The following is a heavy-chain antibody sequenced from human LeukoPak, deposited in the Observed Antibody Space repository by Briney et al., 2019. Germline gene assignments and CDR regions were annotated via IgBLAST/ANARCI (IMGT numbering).Heavy chain of an antibody. Sequence: PGGSLRLSCAASGFTFSSYAMSWVRQAPGKGLEWVSAISGSGGSTYYADSVKGRVTISRDNTKNTLYLQMNSLRAEDTAVYYCAKEYYYDSSGPVDYWGQGTLVTVSS. CDR3: AKEYYYDSSGPVDY. J-gene: IGHJ4*02. CDR1: GFTFSSYA. V-gene: IGHV3-23*01. D-gene: IGHD3-22*01. CDR2: ISGSGGST.